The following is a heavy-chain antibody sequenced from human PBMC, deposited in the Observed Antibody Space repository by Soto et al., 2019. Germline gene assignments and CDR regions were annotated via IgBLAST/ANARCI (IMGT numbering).Heavy chain of an antibody. D-gene: IGHD2-2*01. J-gene: IGHJ6*02. Sequence: ASVKVSCKASGYTFTSYAMHWVRQAPGQRLEWMGWINAGNGNTKYSQKFQGRVTITRDTSASTAYMELSSLRSEDTAVYYCARVYCSSTSCYAWDYYYYYGMDVWRQGTTVTVSS. CDR2: INAGNGNT. CDR1: GYTFTSYA. V-gene: IGHV1-3*01. CDR3: ARVYCSSTSCYAWDYYYYYGMDV.